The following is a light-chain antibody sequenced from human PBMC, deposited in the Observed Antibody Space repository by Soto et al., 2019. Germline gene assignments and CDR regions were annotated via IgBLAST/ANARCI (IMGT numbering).Light chain of an antibody. V-gene: IGLV2-23*03. Sequence: QSALTQPASVSGSPGQSITISCTGTSSDVGSYNLVSWYQQHPGKAPKLMIYEGSKRPSGVSNRFSGSKSGNTASLTISGLLAEDEADYYCCSYAGSSTFEVFGRGTQLIVL. CDR3: CSYAGSSTFEV. J-gene: IGLJ3*02. CDR1: SSDVGSYNL. CDR2: EGS.